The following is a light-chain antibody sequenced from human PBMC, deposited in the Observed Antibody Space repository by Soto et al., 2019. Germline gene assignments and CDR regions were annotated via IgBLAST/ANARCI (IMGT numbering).Light chain of an antibody. Sequence: DIVMTQSPLSLPVTPGEPASISCRSSQSLLHSNVYNYLDWYLQKPGQSPQLLIYLGSNRASGVPDRFSGSGSGTDFTLKISRVEAEDVGVYYCMQALQTPYTFGHGTKLEIK. V-gene: IGKV2-28*01. CDR3: MQALQTPYT. J-gene: IGKJ2*01. CDR1: QSLLHSNVYNY. CDR2: LGS.